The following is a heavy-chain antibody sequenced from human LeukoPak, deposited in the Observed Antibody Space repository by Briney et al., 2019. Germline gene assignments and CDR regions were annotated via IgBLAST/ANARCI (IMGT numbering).Heavy chain of an antibody. Sequence: GGSLRLSCAASGFTVSSNHMSWVRQAPGKGLEWVSVIYSGGSTDYADSVKGRFTISRDNLKTTLYLKMNSLRAEDTAVYYCARGPARYNWGQGTLVTFSS. V-gene: IGHV3-53*01. D-gene: IGHD1-1*01. CDR2: IYSGGST. J-gene: IGHJ4*02. CDR3: ARGPARYN. CDR1: GFTVSSNH.